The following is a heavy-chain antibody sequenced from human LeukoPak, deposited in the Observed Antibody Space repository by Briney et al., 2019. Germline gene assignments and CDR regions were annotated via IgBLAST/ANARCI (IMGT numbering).Heavy chain of an antibody. CDR3: ATGRALFY. CDR1: GDSISSGDYY. CDR2: ISSSGST. Sequence: PSETLSLTCTVSGDSISSGDYYWSWIRQPARKGLEWIGRISSSGSTNYNPSLKSRVTISVDTSKNQFSLRLSSVTAADTAVYFCATGRALFYWGQGTLVTVSS. V-gene: IGHV4-61*02. J-gene: IGHJ4*02.